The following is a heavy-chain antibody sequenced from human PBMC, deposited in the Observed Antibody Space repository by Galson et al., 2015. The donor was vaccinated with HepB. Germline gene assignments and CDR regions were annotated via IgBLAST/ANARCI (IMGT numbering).Heavy chain of an antibody. V-gene: IGHV3-74*01. CDR3: VRGSQYSHGLSLDY. CDR2: IKRDGSDI. J-gene: IGHJ4*02. CDR1: GFTFSSYW. Sequence: SLRLSCAASGFTFSSYWMHWVRQAPGKGLMWVSRIKRDGSDISYADSVKGRFSISRDNAKSTLYLQMSSLRLEETAVYYCVRGSQYSHGLSLDYWGQGILVTVSS. D-gene: IGHD5-18*01.